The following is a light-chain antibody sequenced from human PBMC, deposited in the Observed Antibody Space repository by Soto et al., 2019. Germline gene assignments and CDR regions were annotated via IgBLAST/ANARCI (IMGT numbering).Light chain of an antibody. J-gene: IGKJ4*01. Sequence: DIPMTQSPSSLSASLGDRINVTCRASQKINNFLNWYQQKPGKAPKLLIFLASTLETGVPGRFGGSGSGTDFTLTINNLQPEDSATYYCQQSLSNPRTFGGGTRVDIQ. CDR2: LAS. CDR3: QQSLSNPRT. CDR1: QKINNF. V-gene: IGKV1-39*01.